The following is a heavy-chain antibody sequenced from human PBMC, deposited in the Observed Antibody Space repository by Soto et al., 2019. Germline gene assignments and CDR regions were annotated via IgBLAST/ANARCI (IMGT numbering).Heavy chain of an antibody. CDR2: ISAHNGNT. D-gene: IGHD1-1*01. CDR3: ARGRYGDY. CDR1: GYAFTTYG. J-gene: IGHJ4*02. V-gene: IGHV1-18*01. Sequence: QVHLVQSGAEVKKPGASVKVSCQGSGYAFTTYGITWVRQAPGQGLEWMGWISAHNGNTNYAQKLQGRVTVTRDTSTSTGYMELRSLRYDDTAVYYCARGRYGDYWGKGALVTVAS.